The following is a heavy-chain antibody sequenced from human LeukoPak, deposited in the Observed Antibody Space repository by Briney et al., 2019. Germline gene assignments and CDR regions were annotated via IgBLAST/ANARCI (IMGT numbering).Heavy chain of an antibody. CDR3: ATLIVGANN. Sequence: WASVKVSCKASGYTFTSYSMHWVRQAPGQRLEWMGWINAVNGNTEYSQRFQGRVTITRDTSASTAYMELSSLRSEDTAVYYCATLIVGANNWGQGTLVTVSS. J-gene: IGHJ4*02. CDR1: GYTFTSYS. CDR2: INAVNGNT. D-gene: IGHD1-26*01. V-gene: IGHV1-3*01.